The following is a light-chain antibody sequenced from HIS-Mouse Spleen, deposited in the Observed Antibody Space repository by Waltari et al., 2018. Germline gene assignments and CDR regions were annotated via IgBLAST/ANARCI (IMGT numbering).Light chain of an antibody. CDR1: SSDVGSYNL. Sequence: QSALTQPASVSGSPGQSITISCTGTSSDVGSYNLVSWYQQHPGKAPKLMIYEGSKRPSGVSNLFSVSKSGNTASLTISGLQAEDEADYYCCSYAGSSTVVFGGGTKLTVL. CDR3: CSYAGSSTVV. J-gene: IGLJ2*01. CDR2: EGS. V-gene: IGLV2-23*01.